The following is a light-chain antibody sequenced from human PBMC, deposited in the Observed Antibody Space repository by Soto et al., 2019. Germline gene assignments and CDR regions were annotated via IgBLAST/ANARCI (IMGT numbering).Light chain of an antibody. CDR2: GAS. CDR3: QQYCSSGT. Sequence: EIGVTQSPGTLSLSPGERTTLSCRASQSVSNNYLAWHQQKPRQAPRLLIYGASNRATGIPDRFSGSGSGSNFTLTVSILEPEDFAVYYCQQYCSSGTFGKGTEVEIK. CDR1: QSVSNNY. J-gene: IGKJ1*01. V-gene: IGKV3-20*01.